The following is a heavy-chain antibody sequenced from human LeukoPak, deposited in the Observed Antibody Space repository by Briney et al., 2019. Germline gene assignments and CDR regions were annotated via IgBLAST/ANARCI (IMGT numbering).Heavy chain of an antibody. CDR2: ISYDGSNK. CDR1: GFTFSSYA. D-gene: IGHD1-26*01. J-gene: IGHJ4*02. V-gene: IGHV3-30-3*01. CDR3: ARDTSGSYALDY. Sequence: GGSLRLSCAASGFTFSSYAMHWVRQAPGKGLEWVAVISYDGSNKYYADSVKGRFTISRDNSKNTLYLQMNSLRAEDTAVYYCARDTSGSYALDYWGQGTLVTVSS.